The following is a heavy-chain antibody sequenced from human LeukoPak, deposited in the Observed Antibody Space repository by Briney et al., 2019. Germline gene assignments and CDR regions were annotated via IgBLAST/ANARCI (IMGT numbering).Heavy chain of an antibody. Sequence: PGGSLRLSCAASGFTFSRYWMSWVRQAPGKGLEWVANMKQDGSEKYYVDSVKGRFTISRDNAKNTLYLQMNSLRAEDTAVYYCARGSDGSGYFPKVDWGQGTLVTVSS. J-gene: IGHJ4*02. V-gene: IGHV3-7*02. CDR3: ARGSDGSGYFPKVD. D-gene: IGHD3-22*01. CDR1: GFTFSRYW. CDR2: MKQDGSEK.